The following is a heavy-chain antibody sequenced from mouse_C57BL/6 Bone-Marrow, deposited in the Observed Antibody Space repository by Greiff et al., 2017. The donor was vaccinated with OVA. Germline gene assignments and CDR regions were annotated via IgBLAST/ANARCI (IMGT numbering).Heavy chain of an antibody. J-gene: IGHJ1*03. CDR3: SEYAAVYYCALSGGFWYFDV. D-gene: IGHD1-1*02. V-gene: IGHV1-87*01. CDR2: GQGLEWIG. Sequence: VQLQQSGPELARPWASVKISCQAFYTFSRRVHFAIRDTNYWMQWVKQRPGQGLEWIGDIYPGNGGTSYNQKVTGTATFTADKSSSTAYMQSSSLSSEYAAVYYCALSGGFWYFDVWGTGTTVTVSS. CDR1: YTFSRRVH.